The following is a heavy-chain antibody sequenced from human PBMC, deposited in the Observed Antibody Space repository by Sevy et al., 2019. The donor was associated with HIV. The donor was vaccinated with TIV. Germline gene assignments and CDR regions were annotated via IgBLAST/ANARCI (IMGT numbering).Heavy chain of an antibody. CDR3: AKVRYWGVDAFDI. Sequence: GGSLRLSCAASGFTFSNYGMHWVRQAPGKGLEWVALIWYDGSNQYYAGSVKGRFTISRDNSKNTLFLQMNSLRAEDTAGYYCAKVRYWGVDAFDIWGQGTMVTVSS. CDR2: IWYDGSNQ. CDR1: GFTFSNYG. D-gene: IGHD7-27*01. V-gene: IGHV3-33*06. J-gene: IGHJ3*02.